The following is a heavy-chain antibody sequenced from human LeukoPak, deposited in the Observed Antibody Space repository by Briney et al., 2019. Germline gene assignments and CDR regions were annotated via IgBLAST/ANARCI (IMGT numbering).Heavy chain of an antibody. D-gene: IGHD6-19*01. CDR3: AKIGSSGSRGDY. Sequence: PGGSLRLSCAASGFTFSSYAMSWVRQAPGKGLEWVSAISGSGDSTYYADSVKGRFTISRDNSKNTLYLQMNSLRAEDTAVYYCAKIGSSGSRGDYWGQGTLVTVSS. V-gene: IGHV3-23*01. J-gene: IGHJ4*02. CDR2: ISGSGDST. CDR1: GFTFSSYA.